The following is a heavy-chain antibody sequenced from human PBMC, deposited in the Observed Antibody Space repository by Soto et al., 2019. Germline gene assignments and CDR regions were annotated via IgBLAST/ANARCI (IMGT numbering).Heavy chain of an antibody. D-gene: IGHD6-6*01. CDR3: ARYPRAARPYPFDD. J-gene: IGHJ4*02. Sequence: LSLPCTVSGGSISSSNYYWGWIRQPPGKGLEWIGSIYYSGSSYYNPSLKSRVTISVDTSKNQFSLKLTSVTAADTAVYYCARYPRAARPYPFDDWGQGTLVTVAS. CDR1: GGSISSSNYY. V-gene: IGHV4-39*01. CDR2: IYYSGSS.